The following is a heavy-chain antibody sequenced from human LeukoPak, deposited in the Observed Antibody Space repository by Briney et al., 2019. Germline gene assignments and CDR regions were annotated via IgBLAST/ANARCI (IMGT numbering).Heavy chain of an antibody. Sequence: GGSLRLSCAASGFTFDDYAMHWVRQTPGKGLEWVSLISWDGGSTYYADSVKGRFTISRDNSKNSLYLQMNSLRAEDTALYYCAKSPDVIVGAPFDCWGQGTLVTVSS. CDR1: GFTFDDYA. D-gene: IGHD1-26*01. V-gene: IGHV3-43D*03. CDR2: ISWDGGST. J-gene: IGHJ4*02. CDR3: AKSPDVIVGAPFDC.